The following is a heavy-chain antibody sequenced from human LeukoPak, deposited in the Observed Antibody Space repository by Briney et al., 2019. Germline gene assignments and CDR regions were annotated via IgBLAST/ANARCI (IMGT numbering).Heavy chain of an antibody. V-gene: IGHV1-8*03. Sequence: ASVKVSCKASGYTFTSYDINWVRQATGQGLEWMGWMNPNSGNTGYAQKFQGRVTITRNTSISTAYMELSSLRSEDTAVYYCATLGGTGYSSGWLTGTNEVKYNWFDPWGQGTLVTVSS. J-gene: IGHJ5*02. D-gene: IGHD6-19*01. CDR3: ATLGGTGYSSGWLTGTNEVKYNWFDP. CDR2: MNPNSGNT. CDR1: GYTFTSYD.